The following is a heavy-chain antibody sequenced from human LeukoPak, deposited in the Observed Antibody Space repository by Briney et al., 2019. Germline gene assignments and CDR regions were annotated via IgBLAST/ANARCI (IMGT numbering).Heavy chain of an antibody. J-gene: IGHJ6*03. CDR3: ARARGTKWYYFYYMDV. Sequence: GGSLRLSCAASGFTFSNYWMTWVRQAPGKGLEWVANIKHDGSDKHYVDSVKGRFTIPRDNARNSLSLQMNSLRAEDTAVYYCARARGTKWYYFYYMDVWGKGTTVTVSS. D-gene: IGHD2-8*01. CDR1: GFTFSNYW. CDR2: IKHDGSDK. V-gene: IGHV3-7*01.